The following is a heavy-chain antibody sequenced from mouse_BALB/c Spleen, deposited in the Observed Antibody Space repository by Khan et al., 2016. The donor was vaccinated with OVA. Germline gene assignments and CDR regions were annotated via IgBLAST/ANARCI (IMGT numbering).Heavy chain of an antibody. D-gene: IGHD2-4*01. J-gene: IGHJ3*01. CDR2: INYSGNT. CDR3: GRKDYYDCDPFPY. Sequence: EVQLVESGPGLVKPSQSLSLTRTVTGYSITSEYAWNWIRQFPENKLEWMGYINYSGNTRFNPSLKRRTSITRDTSKNQFFQQWNSGTTEATATYYCGRKDYYDCDPFPYWGQGTLVTVSA. V-gene: IGHV3-2*02. CDR1: GYSITSEYA.